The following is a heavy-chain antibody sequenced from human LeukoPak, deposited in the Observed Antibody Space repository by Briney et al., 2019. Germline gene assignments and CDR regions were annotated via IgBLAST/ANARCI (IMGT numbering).Heavy chain of an antibody. V-gene: IGHV3-53*01. CDR1: GFTVITND. CDR3: ARGVEPLAANTLAY. J-gene: IGHJ4*02. D-gene: IGHD1-14*01. Sequence: GGSLRLSCAASGFTVITNDMTWVRQAPGKGIERVSVLYSDGNTKYSDSVQGRFTISRYNSKNTLYLEMNSLSPDDTAVYYCARGVEPLAANTLAYWGQGTLVTVSS. CDR2: LYSDGNT.